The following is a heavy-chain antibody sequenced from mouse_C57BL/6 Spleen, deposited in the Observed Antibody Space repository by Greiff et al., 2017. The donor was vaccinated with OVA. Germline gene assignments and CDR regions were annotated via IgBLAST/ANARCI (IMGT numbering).Heavy chain of an antibody. CDR2: INYDGSST. CDR1: GFTFSDYY. V-gene: IGHV5-16*01. J-gene: IGHJ4*01. D-gene: IGHD1-1*01. CDR3: ARAPYGKDYAMDY. Sequence: EVHLVESEGGLVQPGSSMKLSCTASGFTFSDYYMAWVRQVPEKGLEWVANINYDGSSTDYLDSLKSRFIISRDNAKNILYLQMSSLKSEDTATYYCARAPYGKDYAMDYWGQGTSVTVSS.